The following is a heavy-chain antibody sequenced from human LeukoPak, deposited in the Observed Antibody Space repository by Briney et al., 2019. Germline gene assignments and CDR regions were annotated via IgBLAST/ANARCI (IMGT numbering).Heavy chain of an antibody. CDR1: GSTFTGYY. CDR3: ARDLLAPDYYYGMDV. Sequence: ASVKVSCKASGSTFTGYYIHWARQAPGQGLEWMGWINPNSGGTNYGQKFQGRVTMTRETSITTVYMELSRLRSDDTAVYYCARDLLAPDYYYGMDVWGQGTTVTVSS. J-gene: IGHJ6*02. CDR2: INPNSGGT. V-gene: IGHV1-2*02. D-gene: IGHD2-15*01.